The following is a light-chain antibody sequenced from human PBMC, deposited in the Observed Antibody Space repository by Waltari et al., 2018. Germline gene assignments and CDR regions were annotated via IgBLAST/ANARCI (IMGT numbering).Light chain of an antibody. V-gene: IGLV6-57*01. J-gene: IGLJ2*01. CDR1: GGSISSNY. Sequence: NFILTQPHSVSESPEKTVTFSCPRNGGSISSNYLQWYQQRPGSSPTTVIYENNLRPSGFPDRFSGSIDTSSTSASLTISGLKTEDEADYYCQSYDSNVVVFGGGTKVTVL. CDR3: QSYDSNVVV. CDR2: ENN.